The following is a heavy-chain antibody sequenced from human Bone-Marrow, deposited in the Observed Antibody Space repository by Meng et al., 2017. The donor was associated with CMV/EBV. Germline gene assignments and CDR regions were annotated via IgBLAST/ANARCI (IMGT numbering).Heavy chain of an antibody. V-gene: IGHV3-66*02. J-gene: IGHJ4*02. Sequence: GESLKISCAASGFTFSSYSMNWVRQAPGKGLEWVSVIYSGGSIYYADFVEGRFTISRDNSKNTVYLQMNSLRVEDTAVYYCARDPHSNGYGNYWGQGTLVTVSS. D-gene: IGHD3-22*01. CDR3: ARDPHSNGYGNY. CDR1: GFTFSSYS. CDR2: IYSGGSI.